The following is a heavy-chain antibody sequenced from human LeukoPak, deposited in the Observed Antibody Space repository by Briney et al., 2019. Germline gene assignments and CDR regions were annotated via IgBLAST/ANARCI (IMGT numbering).Heavy chain of an antibody. CDR2: MNPNSGNT. CDR3: ARMAGGSSGWSN. V-gene: IGHV1-8*01. CDR1: GYTFTSYE. Sequence: ASVKVSCKASGYTFTSYEINWVRQATGQGLEWMGWMNPNSGNTGYAQKFQGRVTMTRNTSISTAYMELSSLRSEDTAVYYCARMAGGSSGWSNWGQGTLVTVSS. D-gene: IGHD6-19*01. J-gene: IGHJ4*02.